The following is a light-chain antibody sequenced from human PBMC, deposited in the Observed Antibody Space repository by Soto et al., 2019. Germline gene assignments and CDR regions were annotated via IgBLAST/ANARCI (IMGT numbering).Light chain of an antibody. CDR2: SNN. J-gene: IGLJ1*01. CDR3: AAWDDSLNGYV. V-gene: IGLV1-44*01. Sequence: QSALPQPPSASGSPWQTVTISCSGSSSNIGSNTVNWYQQLPGTAPKLLIYSNNQRPSGVPDRFSGSKSGTSASLAISGLQSEDEADYYCAAWDDSLNGYVFGTGTKVTVL. CDR1: SSNIGSNT.